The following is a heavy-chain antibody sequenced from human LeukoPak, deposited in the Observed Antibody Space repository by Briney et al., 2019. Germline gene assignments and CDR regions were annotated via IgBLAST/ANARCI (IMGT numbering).Heavy chain of an antibody. CDR2: IKQDGSEK. CDR1: GFTFSSYW. Sequence: GGSLRLSCAASGFTFSSYWMTWVRQAPGKGLEWVANIKQDGSEKYYVDSVKGRFTISRDNAKKSLYLQISSLRAEDTAVYYCAREVVATASAFDCWGQGTLATVSS. D-gene: IGHD2-21*01. CDR3: AREVVATASAFDC. J-gene: IGHJ4*02. V-gene: IGHV3-7*03.